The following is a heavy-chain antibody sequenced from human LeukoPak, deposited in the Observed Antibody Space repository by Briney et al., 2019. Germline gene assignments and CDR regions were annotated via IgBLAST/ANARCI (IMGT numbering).Heavy chain of an antibody. CDR2: IYYTGST. Sequence: SETLSLTCTVSGGSISSYYWSWIRQPPGKGLEWIGFIYYTGSTNYDPSLKSRVTISVDTSKNQFSLMLSSVTAADTAVYYCARLGYYDNSGTFDYWGQGTLVTASS. V-gene: IGHV4-59*08. D-gene: IGHD3-22*01. CDR1: GGSISSYY. J-gene: IGHJ4*02. CDR3: ARLGYYDNSGTFDY.